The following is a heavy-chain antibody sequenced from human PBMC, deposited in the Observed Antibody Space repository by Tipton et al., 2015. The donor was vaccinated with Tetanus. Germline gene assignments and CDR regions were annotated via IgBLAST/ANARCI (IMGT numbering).Heavy chain of an antibody. J-gene: IGHJ4*02. V-gene: IGHV3-66*01. CDR1: GFTVSNTD. CDR2: LSKRGRT. CDR3: ASGSTLDY. Sequence: GSLRLSCAASGFTVSNTDMDWVRQAPGKGPEWVSGLSKRGRTYYTESVEGRFTISRDSSKNTLNLQMDSLRGDDTAVYYCASGSTLDYWGQGALVSVSS. D-gene: IGHD6-25*01.